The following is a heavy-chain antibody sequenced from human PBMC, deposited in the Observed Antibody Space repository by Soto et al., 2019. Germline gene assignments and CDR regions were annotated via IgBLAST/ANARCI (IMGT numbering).Heavy chain of an antibody. V-gene: IGHV4-31*03. D-gene: IGHD5-12*01. CDR1: GGSISSGGYY. CDR3: ARDLLQVVASGYDLGYYYYGMDV. J-gene: IGHJ6*02. CDR2: IYYSGST. Sequence: SETLSLTCTVSGGSISSGGYYWSWIRQHPGKGLEWIGYIYYSGSTYYNPSLKSRVTISVDTSKNQFSLKLSSVTAADTAVYYCARDLLQVVASGYDLGYYYYGMDVWGQGTTVTVS.